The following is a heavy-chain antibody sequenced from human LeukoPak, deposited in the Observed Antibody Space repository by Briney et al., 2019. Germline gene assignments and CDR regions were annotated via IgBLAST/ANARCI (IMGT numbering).Heavy chain of an antibody. D-gene: IGHD2-2*01. J-gene: IGHJ6*02. V-gene: IGHV3-7*01. CDR3: AREKVAIVVVPAAKSFETAYYYYGMDV. Sequence: GGSLRLSCAASGFTFSSYWMSWVRQAPGKGLEWVANIRQDGSEKYYVDSVKGRFTISRDNAENSLYLQMNSLRAEDTAVYYCAREKVAIVVVPAAKSFETAYYYYGMDVWGQGTTVTVSS. CDR1: GFTFSSYW. CDR2: IRQDGSEK.